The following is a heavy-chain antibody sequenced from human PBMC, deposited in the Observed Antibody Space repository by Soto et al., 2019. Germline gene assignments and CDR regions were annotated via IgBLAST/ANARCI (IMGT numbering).Heavy chain of an antibody. CDR3: AGAEGGKGWRHFDY. J-gene: IGHJ4*02. V-gene: IGHV3-72*01. Sequence: EVQLVESGGGLVQPGGSLRLSCATSGFTFSDHYMDWVRQAPGKGLEWVARTRNKANSYTTEYAPSVKGRFTISRDDSKNLLYLQMNSLKTEDTAVYYCAGAEGGKGWRHFDYWGQGTLVTVSS. CDR2: TRNKANSYTT. D-gene: IGHD6-19*01. CDR1: GFTFSDHY.